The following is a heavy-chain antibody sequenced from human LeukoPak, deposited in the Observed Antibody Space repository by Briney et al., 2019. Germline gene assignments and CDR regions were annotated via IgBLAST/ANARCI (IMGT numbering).Heavy chain of an antibody. CDR1: GYTFTSYY. CDR2: INPSGGST. V-gene: IGHV1-46*01. Sequence: GASVKVSCKASGYTFTSYYMHWVRQAPGQGLEWMGIINPSGGSTSYAQKFQGRVTMTRDMSTSTVYMELSSLRSEDTAVYYRARDQAGDRAQDNWFDPWGQGTLVTVSS. D-gene: IGHD7-27*01. CDR3: ARDQAGDRAQDNWFDP. J-gene: IGHJ5*02.